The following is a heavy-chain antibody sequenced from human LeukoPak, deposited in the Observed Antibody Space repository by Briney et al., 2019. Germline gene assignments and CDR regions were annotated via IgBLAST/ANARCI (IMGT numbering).Heavy chain of an antibody. D-gene: IGHD3-22*01. Sequence: PSQTLSLTCTVSGDSFSSGGYSWIRQLPGMGLEWIGYVFSSGKTYYKTSLKSRVTISLDMSKNQFSLRLSSVTAADTAVYYCARARTQYSDGSGLNWFDPWDQGTLVTVSS. CDR1: GDSFSSGGY. V-gene: IGHV4-31*03. CDR2: VFSSGKT. CDR3: ARARTQYSDGSGLNWFDP. J-gene: IGHJ5*02.